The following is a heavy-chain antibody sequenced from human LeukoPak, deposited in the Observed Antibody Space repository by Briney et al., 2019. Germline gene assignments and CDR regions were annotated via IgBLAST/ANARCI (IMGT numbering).Heavy chain of an antibody. Sequence: SETLSLTCTVSGGSISSGDYCWSWIRQSPGKGLEWIGYSYYSGSTYYNPSLKSRVTISVDTSKNQFSLKLTSVTAADTAAYYCARQGDSGWYYFDYWGQGTLVTVSS. D-gene: IGHD6-19*01. J-gene: IGHJ4*02. CDR3: ARQGDSGWYYFDY. CDR1: GGSISSGDYC. CDR2: SYYSGST. V-gene: IGHV4-30-4*01.